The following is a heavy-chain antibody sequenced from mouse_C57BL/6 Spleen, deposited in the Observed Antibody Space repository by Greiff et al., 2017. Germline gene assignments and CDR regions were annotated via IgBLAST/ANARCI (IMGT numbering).Heavy chain of an antibody. D-gene: IGHD2-4*01. CDR3: SRLGITTARWYFDV. CDR1: GYTFTDYN. V-gene: IGHV1-18*01. J-gene: IGHJ1*03. CDR2: INPNNGGT. Sequence: VQLQQSGPELVKPGASVKIPCKASGYTFTDYNMDWVKQSHGKSLEWIGDINPNNGGTIYNQKFKGKATLTVDKSSSTAYMGLRSLTSEDTAVYYCSRLGITTARWYFDVWGTGTTVTVSS.